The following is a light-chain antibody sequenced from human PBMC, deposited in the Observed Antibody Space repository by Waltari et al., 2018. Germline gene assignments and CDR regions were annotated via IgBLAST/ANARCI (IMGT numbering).Light chain of an antibody. J-gene: IGKJ1*01. CDR2: AAS. CDR3: QQLNSYRRT. V-gene: IGKV1-9*01. Sequence: IQLTQSPSSLSASVGDRVTITCRASQGISSYLAWYQQKPGKAPKLLIYAASTLQSGVPSRLSGSGCGTDFTLNISSLQPEDFATYYCQQLNSYRRTFGEGTKVEIK. CDR1: QGISSY.